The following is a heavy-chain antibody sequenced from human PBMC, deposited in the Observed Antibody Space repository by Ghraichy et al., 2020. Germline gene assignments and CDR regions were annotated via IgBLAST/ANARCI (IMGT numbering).Heavy chain of an antibody. J-gene: IGHJ3*01. Sequence: GGSLRLSCTASGFTFNNYGMTWVRQAPGKGPEWVSAISGSSDSTHYGDSVKGRFTISRDNFKNTLYLQMNSLSADDTAVYFCAKLAGNCRPTSCFLFAFDAWGQGTMVTVSS. D-gene: IGHD2-2*01. V-gene: IGHV3-23*01. CDR1: GFTFNNYG. CDR3: AKLAGNCRPTSCFLFAFDA. CDR2: ISGSSDST.